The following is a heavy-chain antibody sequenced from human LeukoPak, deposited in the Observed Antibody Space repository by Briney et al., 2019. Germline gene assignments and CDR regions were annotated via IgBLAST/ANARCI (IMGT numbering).Heavy chain of an antibody. CDR3: ARDLGYYYREYYFDY. CDR1: GGTSSSYA. Sequence: ASVKVSCKASGGTSSSYAISWVRQAPGQGLEWMGWISAYNGNTNYAQNLQGRVTMTTDTSTSTAYMELRSLRSDDTAVYYCARDLGYYYREYYFDYWGQGTLVTVSS. V-gene: IGHV1-18*01. J-gene: IGHJ4*02. CDR2: ISAYNGNT. D-gene: IGHD3-22*01.